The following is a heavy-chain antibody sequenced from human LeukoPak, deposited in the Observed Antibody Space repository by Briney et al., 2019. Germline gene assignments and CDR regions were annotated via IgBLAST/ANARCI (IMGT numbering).Heavy chain of an antibody. V-gene: IGHV1-18*01. J-gene: IGHJ5*02. D-gene: IGHD2-2*01. Sequence: ASVKVSCKASGYTFTSYGICWVRQAPGQGLEWMGWISPYNGNTNYEQKLQGRVTMTTDTSTSTAYMELRSLRSDDTAVYYCARVLEYCTTTSCYGRDWFDPWGQGTLVTVSS. CDR1: GYTFTSYG. CDR2: ISPYNGNT. CDR3: ARVLEYCTTTSCYGRDWFDP.